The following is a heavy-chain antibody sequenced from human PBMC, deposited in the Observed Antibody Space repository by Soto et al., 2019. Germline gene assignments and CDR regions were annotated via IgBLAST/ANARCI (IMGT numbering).Heavy chain of an antibody. D-gene: IGHD5-12*01. CDR3: SSWGFIVATNWYFDL. CDR1: GFSLSSYW. J-gene: IGHJ2*01. V-gene: IGHV3-7*01. Sequence: EVQLVESGGGLVLPGGSLRLSCAVSGFSLSSYWMSWVRQAPGKGLEWVANIKQDGSEKYYVDSVKGRFTISRDNAKNSLYLQMNSLRAEDTAVYYCSSWGFIVATNWYFDLWGRGTLVTVSS. CDR2: IKQDGSEK.